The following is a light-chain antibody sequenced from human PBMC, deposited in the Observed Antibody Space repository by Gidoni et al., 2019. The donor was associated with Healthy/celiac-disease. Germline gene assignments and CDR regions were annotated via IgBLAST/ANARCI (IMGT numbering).Light chain of an antibody. J-gene: IGKJ4*01. V-gene: IGKV4-1*01. Sequence: DIVMTQSPDSLAVSLVERATINCKSSQSVFYSSNNKNYLAWYQQKPGQPPKLLIYWASTRESGVPDRCSGSGSGTDFTITISSLQDEDVAVYYCQQDYSNPHTFXGXTKVEIK. CDR2: WAS. CDR1: QSVFYSSNNKNY. CDR3: QQDYSNPHT.